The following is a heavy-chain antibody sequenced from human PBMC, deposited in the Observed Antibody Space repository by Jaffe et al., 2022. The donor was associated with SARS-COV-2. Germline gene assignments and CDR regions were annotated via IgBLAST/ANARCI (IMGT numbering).Heavy chain of an antibody. V-gene: IGHV3-23*01. D-gene: IGHD5-18*01. CDR2: ISSSGGSS. J-gene: IGHJ4*02. CDR1: GFSFSSYG. Sequence: VQLLESGGGLAQPGGSLRLSCAASGFSFSSYGMSWVRQAPGKGLEWVSTISSSGGSSNYAASVKGRFTISRDNSKNTLFLQMNSLRAEDTALYYCAKEFTAVAYFDCWGQGTLVTVSS. CDR3: AKEFTAVAYFDC.